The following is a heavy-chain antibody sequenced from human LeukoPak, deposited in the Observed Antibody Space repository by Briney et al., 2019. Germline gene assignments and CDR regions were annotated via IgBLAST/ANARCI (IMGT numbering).Heavy chain of an antibody. J-gene: IGHJ4*02. V-gene: IGHV4-30-2*01. CDR3: ARGGSSGYSPDY. D-gene: IGHD3-22*01. CDR1: GASISSGDYS. Sequence: SETLSLTCAVSGASISSGDYSWSWIRQPPGQGLEWIGYIYHSGSTYYNPSLKSRVTIPVDRSKYQFTLNLSSVTAADTAVYYCARGGSSGYSPDYWGQGTLVTVSS. CDR2: IYHSGST.